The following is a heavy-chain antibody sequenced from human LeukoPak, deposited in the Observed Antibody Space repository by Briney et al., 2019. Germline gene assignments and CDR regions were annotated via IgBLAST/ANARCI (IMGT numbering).Heavy chain of an antibody. CDR3: ARDLGYFDWLSPSELSYMDV. D-gene: IGHD3-9*01. CDR2: ISSSSSYI. CDR1: GFTFSSYS. V-gene: IGHV3-21*01. J-gene: IGHJ6*03. Sequence: PGGSLRLSCAASGFTFSSYSMNWVRQAPGKGLEWVSSISSSSSYIYYADSVKGRFTISRDNAKNSLYLQMNSLRAEDTAVYYCARDLGYFDWLSPSELSYMDVWGKGTTVTISS.